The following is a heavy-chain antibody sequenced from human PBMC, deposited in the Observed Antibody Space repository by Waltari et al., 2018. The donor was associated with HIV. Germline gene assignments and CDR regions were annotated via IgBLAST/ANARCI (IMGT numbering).Heavy chain of an antibody. CDR2: IIPIFGTA. V-gene: IGHV1-69*06. CDR3: ARDLGAGYDFWSGSDYGMDV. Sequence: QVQLVQSGAEVKKPGSSVKVSCKASGGTFSSYAISWVRQAPGQGLEWMGGIIPIFGTANYAQKFQGRVTITADKSTSTAYMELSSLRSEDTAVYYCARDLGAGYDFWSGSDYGMDVWGQGTTVTVSS. J-gene: IGHJ6*02. CDR1: GGTFSSYA. D-gene: IGHD3-3*01.